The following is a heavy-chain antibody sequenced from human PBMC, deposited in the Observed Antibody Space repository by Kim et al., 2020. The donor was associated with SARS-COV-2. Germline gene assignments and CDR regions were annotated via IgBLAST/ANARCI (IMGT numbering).Heavy chain of an antibody. CDR1: GGSISSSSYY. D-gene: IGHD3-9*01. Sequence: SETLSLTCTVSGGSISSSSYYWGWIRQPPGKGLEWIGSIYYSGSTYYNPSLKSRVTISVDTSKNQFSLKLSSVTAADTAVYYCARHVDDILTGYLCWGQGTLVTVSS. V-gene: IGHV4-39*01. J-gene: IGHJ4*02. CDR2: IYYSGST. CDR3: ARHVDDILTGYLC.